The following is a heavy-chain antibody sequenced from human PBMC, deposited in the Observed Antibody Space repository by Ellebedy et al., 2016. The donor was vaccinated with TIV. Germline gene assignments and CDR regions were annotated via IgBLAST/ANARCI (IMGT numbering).Heavy chain of an antibody. D-gene: IGHD3-10*01. V-gene: IGHV3-30*04. Sequence: PGGSLTLSCAVYGFTFSSYAMHWVRQAPGKGLEWVGVISYDGSNKYYADSVKGRFTVSRNNSKNTLYLQINSLRAEDAAIYYCAMYYYGSGSYRGADYWGKGTLVTVSS. J-gene: IGHJ4*02. CDR2: ISYDGSNK. CDR3: AMYYYGSGSYRGADY. CDR1: GFTFSSYA.